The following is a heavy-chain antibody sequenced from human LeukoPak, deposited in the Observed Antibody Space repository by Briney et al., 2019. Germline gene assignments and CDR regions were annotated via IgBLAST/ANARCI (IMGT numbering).Heavy chain of an antibody. Sequence: PGRSLRLSCAASGFSFSSYGMHWVRQAPGKGPEWVAIISYDGSNGYYADSVKGRLTISRDNSKNTLYLQMNSLRAEDTAVYYCARVHDSSGYSGYYYYYGMDVWGQGTTVTVSS. CDR1: GFSFSSYG. CDR2: ISYDGSNG. J-gene: IGHJ6*02. D-gene: IGHD3-22*01. CDR3: ARVHDSSGYSGYYYYYGMDV. V-gene: IGHV3-30-3*01.